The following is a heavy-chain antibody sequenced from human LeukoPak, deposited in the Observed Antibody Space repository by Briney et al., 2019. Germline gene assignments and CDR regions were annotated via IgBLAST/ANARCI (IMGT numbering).Heavy chain of an antibody. CDR1: GGSISRSNW. CDR3: ARGSVPITGTTGWFDP. V-gene: IGHV4-4*02. CDR2: IYDNGST. J-gene: IGHJ5*02. D-gene: IGHD1-7*01. Sequence: PSETLSLTCAVSGGSISRSNWWSWVRQSPGKGLEWSGEIYDNGSTNYNPSLKSRVTISVDKSKYQFSRKLTSVTAADTAVYYCARGSVPITGTTGWFDPWGQGTLVTVSS.